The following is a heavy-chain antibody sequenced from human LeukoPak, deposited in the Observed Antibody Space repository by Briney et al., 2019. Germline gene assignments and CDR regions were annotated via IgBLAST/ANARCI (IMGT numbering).Heavy chain of an antibody. CDR1: GESFSGNF. V-gene: IGHV4-34*01. CDR2: IDNNGIT. CDR3: ARHAGYCSSTSCYTPGAFDI. D-gene: IGHD2-2*02. J-gene: IGHJ3*02. Sequence: WDTLSLNCAVSGESFSGNFWTWIRQSPGKGLEWIGEIDNNGITNYHPSLKSRVTISVDTSKNPFSLKLSSVTPAATAVYYCARHAGYCSSTSCYTPGAFDIWGQGTMVTVSS.